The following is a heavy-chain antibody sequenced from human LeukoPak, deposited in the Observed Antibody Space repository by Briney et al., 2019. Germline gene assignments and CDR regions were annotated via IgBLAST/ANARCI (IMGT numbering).Heavy chain of an antibody. J-gene: IGHJ1*01. D-gene: IGHD3-22*01. CDR3: AKVSNYGHRDSSGQNEYFQH. CDR2: ISSSSSTI. V-gene: IGHV3-48*01. CDR1: GFTFSSYS. Sequence: GGSLRLSCAASGFTFSSYSMNWVRQAPGKGLEWVSYISSSSSTIYYADSVKGRFTISRDNAKNSLYLQMNSLRAEDTAVYYCAKVSNYGHRDSSGQNEYFQHWGQGTLVTVSS.